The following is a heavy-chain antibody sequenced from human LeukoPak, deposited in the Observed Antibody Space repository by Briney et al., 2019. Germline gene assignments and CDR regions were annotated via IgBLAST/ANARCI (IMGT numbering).Heavy chain of an antibody. D-gene: IGHD3-10*01. J-gene: IGHJ3*02. CDR2: INSDGSST. CDR1: GFTFSSYW. CDR3: STGSGHALDI. V-gene: IGHV3-74*01. Sequence: GGSLRLPCAASGFTFSSYWMHWVRQAPGKGLVWVSRINSDGSSTSYADSVKGRFTISRDNAKNTLYLQMNSLRAEDTAVYYCSTGSGHALDIWGQGTMVTVSS.